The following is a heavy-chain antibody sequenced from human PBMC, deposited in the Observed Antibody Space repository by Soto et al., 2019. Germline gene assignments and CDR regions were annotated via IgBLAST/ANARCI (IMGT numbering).Heavy chain of an antibody. CDR1: GVSISSGGYY. Sequence: SETLSLTCTASGVSISSGGYYWSWMRQHPGKGLEWIGYIYYSGSTYYNPSLKSRVTISVDTSNNQFSLKLTSVTAADTALYFCASSSFLRSGALFPGLDVWGQGTTVTVSS. D-gene: IGHD3-10*01. J-gene: IGHJ6*02. V-gene: IGHV4-31*03. CDR2: IYYSGST. CDR3: ASSSFLRSGALFPGLDV.